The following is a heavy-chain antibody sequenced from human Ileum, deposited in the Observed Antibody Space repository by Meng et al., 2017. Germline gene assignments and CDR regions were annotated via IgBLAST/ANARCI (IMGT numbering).Heavy chain of an antibody. CDR1: GFTFSSYW. CDR2: INSDGSST. CDR3: ARGYDFWSGPDY. D-gene: IGHD3-3*01. Sequence: VHLGESWGGLVRPGGSLRPSCAASGFTFSSYWMHWVRQAPGKGLVWVSRINSDGSSTSYADSVNGRFTISRDNAKNTLYLQMNSLRAEDTAVYYCARGYDFWSGPDYWGQGTLVTVSS. V-gene: IGHV3-74*01. J-gene: IGHJ4*02.